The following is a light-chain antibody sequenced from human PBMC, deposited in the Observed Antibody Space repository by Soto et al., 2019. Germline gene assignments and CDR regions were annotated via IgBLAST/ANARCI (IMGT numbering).Light chain of an antibody. Sequence: EIVLTQSPGTLSLSSGERATLSCRASQSVRSSYLAWYQQKLGQAPRLLIYGASSRATGIPDRFGGSGSGTDFTLTISRLDPEDFAVYYCQKYASSPLTFGGGTKVEI. CDR3: QKYASSPLT. J-gene: IGKJ4*01. V-gene: IGKV3-20*01. CDR1: QSVRSSY. CDR2: GAS.